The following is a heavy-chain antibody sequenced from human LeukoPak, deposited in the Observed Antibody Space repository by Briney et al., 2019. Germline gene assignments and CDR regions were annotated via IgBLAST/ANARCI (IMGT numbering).Heavy chain of an antibody. Sequence: PGGSLRLSCAASGFTFSNYWMHWIRQVPGKGLVWVSHIKTDGSATNYADSVKGRFTISRDNAKNSLYLQMNSLRAEDTAVYYCARDLYDFWSGYYGYFDYWGQGTLVTVSS. CDR1: GFTFSNYW. CDR3: ARDLYDFWSGYYGYFDY. D-gene: IGHD3-3*01. V-gene: IGHV3-74*01. J-gene: IGHJ4*02. CDR2: IKTDGSAT.